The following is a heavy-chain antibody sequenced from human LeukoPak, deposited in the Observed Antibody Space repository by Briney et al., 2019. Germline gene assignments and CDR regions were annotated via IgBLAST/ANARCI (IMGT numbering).Heavy chain of an antibody. CDR3: ARVPYCSSTSCPRAFDI. CDR1: GGSISIYY. J-gene: IGHJ3*02. Sequence: SETLSLTCTVSGGSISIYYWGCTRRTPGRGLEWVGYIYYSGSTNYNPSLKSRVTISVDTSKNQFSLKLSSVTAADTAVYYCARVPYCSSTSCPRAFDIWGQGTMVTVSS. V-gene: IGHV4-59*13. CDR2: IYYSGST. D-gene: IGHD2-2*01.